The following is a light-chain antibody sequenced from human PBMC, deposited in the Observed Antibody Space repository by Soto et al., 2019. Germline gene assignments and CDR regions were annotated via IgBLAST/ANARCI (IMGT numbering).Light chain of an antibody. Sequence: QSVLTQPASVSGSPGQSVTISCTGPRSDIGDSNFISWYQHSPGKAPRLLIYEVNNRPSGVSKRFSGSKSHNTASLTISGLQGDDEADYYCSSYTANSPFFVFGTGTKVTVL. CDR2: EVN. CDR3: SSYTANSPFFV. J-gene: IGLJ1*01. CDR1: RSDIGDSNF. V-gene: IGLV2-14*01.